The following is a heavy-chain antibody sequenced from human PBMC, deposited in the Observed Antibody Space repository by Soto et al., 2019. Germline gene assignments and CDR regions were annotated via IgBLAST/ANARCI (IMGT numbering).Heavy chain of an antibody. J-gene: IGHJ4*02. CDR3: ARVGAGSGWSYCFDY. CDR1: GGTFSSYT. CDR2: IIPILGIA. V-gene: IGHV1-69*02. Sequence: QVQLVQSGAEVKKPGSSVKVSCKASGGTFSSYTISWVRQAPGQGLEWMGRIIPILGIANYAQKFQGRVTITADKSTSTAYIELSSLRSEDTAVYYCARVGAGSGWSYCFDYWGQGTLVTVSS. D-gene: IGHD6-19*01.